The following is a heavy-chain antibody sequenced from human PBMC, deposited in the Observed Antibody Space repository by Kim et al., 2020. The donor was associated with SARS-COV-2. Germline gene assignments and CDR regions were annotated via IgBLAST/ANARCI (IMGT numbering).Heavy chain of an antibody. Sequence: SVKVSCKASGGTFSGYAISWVRQAPGQGLEWVGGIIPIFGTANYAQKFQGRVTITADESPTTAYMQLSGLRSEDTAVYFCARGRLDYDILTGYHDNYYYCMDVWGQGTTVTVSS. V-gene: IGHV1-69*13. CDR3: ARGRLDYDILTGYHDNYYYCMDV. CDR1: GGTFSGYA. D-gene: IGHD3-9*01. J-gene: IGHJ6*02. CDR2: IIPIFGTA.